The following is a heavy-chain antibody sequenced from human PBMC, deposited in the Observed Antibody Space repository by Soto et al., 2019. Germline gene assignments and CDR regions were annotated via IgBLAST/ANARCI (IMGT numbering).Heavy chain of an antibody. CDR1: GASFSDYY. CDR2: ISHSGST. J-gene: IGHJ4*02. CDR3: ARSNYGFDY. Sequence: LSLTCAVAGASFSDYYWSWIRQPPGEGLEWIGEISHSGSTKYRPSLKSRVTISVVTSKNQFTLKMSSVTAADTAIYYCARSNYGFDYWGQATLVTVS. D-gene: IGHD4-17*01. V-gene: IGHV4-34*01.